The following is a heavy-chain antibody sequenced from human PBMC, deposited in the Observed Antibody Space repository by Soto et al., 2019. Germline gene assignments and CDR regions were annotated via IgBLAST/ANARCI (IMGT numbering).Heavy chain of an antibody. CDR1: GGSISSYY. D-gene: IGHD3-16*01. V-gene: IGHV4-59*08. J-gene: IGHJ4*02. Sequence: QVQLQESGPGLVKPSETLSLTCTVSGGSISSYYWSWIRQPPGKGLEWIGYIYYSGSTNYNPSLKSRVPISVDTSKNQFSLKLSSVTAADTAVYYCARAWGGNVFDYWGQGTLVTVSS. CDR3: ARAWGGNVFDY. CDR2: IYYSGST.